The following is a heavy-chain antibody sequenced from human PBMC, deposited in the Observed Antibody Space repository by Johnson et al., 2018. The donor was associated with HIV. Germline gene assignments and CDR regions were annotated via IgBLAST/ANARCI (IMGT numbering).Heavy chain of an antibody. D-gene: IGHD6-6*01. Sequence: QVQLVESGGGVVQPGRSLRLSCAASGFTFSSYGMHWVRQAPGKGLEWVAVISYGGSDKYYVDSVRGRFTISRDNAENSLILQLNSLRVEAPAVYYCASPWGRYSISSLDTFDIWGQGTMVTVSS. CDR3: ASPWGRYSISSLDTFDI. J-gene: IGHJ3*02. CDR2: ISYGGSDK. V-gene: IGHV3-30*03. CDR1: GFTFSSYG.